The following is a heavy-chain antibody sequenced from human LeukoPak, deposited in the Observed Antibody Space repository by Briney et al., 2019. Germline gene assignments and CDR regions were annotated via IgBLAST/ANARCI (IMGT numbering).Heavy chain of an antibody. V-gene: IGHV3-7*01. CDR1: GFTFDDYG. D-gene: IGHD4/OR15-4a*01. Sequence: GGSLRLSCAASGFTFDDYGMSWVRQAPGKGLEWVANIDLEGSQRFYVDSLKGRFTISRDNANNLVYLQMNSLRAEDTAVYYCARDVDYANPRHDYWGQGTLVTVSS. CDR2: IDLEGSQR. J-gene: IGHJ4*02. CDR3: ARDVDYANPRHDY.